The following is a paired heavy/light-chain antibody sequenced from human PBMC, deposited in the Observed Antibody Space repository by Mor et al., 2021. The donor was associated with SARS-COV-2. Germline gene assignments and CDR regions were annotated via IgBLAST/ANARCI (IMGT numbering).Heavy chain of an antibody. J-gene: IGHJ4*02. CDR1: GYTFTSYD. CDR3: ARGFLCRRLGCLAVPGTRIFDY. Sequence: QVQLVQSGAEVKKPGASVKVSCKASGYTFTSYDINWVRQATGQGLEWMGWMNPNSGNTGYAEKFQGRVTMTRNTSISTAYMELSSLRSEDTAVYYCARGFLCRRLGCLAVPGTRIFDYWGQGSLVSVSS. D-gene: IGHD6-19*01. CDR2: MNPNSGNT. V-gene: IGHV1-8*01.
Light chain of an antibody. Sequence: SSELTQDPAVSVALGQTVRITCQGDSLRSYYATWYQQKPGQAPVLVIYVKNNRPSGIPDRFSGSSSGNTASLIITGAQAEDEADYYCTSRDNSGNYWVFGGGTKVTVL. CDR2: VKN. CDR1: SLRSYY. J-gene: IGLJ3*02. V-gene: IGLV3-19*01. CDR3: TSRDNSGNYWV.